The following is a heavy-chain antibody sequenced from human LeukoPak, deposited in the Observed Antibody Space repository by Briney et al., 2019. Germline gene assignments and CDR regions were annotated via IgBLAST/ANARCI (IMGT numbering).Heavy chain of an antibody. CDR1: GYTFTGYY. CDR3: ATDVAAGYFDY. J-gene: IGHJ4*02. Sequence: ASVKVSCKASGYTFTGYYMHWVRQAPGQGLEWMGWINPNSGGTNYAQKFQGRVTMTEDTSTDTAYMELSSLRSEDTAVYYCATDVAAGYFDYWGQGTLVTVSS. CDR2: INPNSGGT. D-gene: IGHD6-13*01. V-gene: IGHV1-2*02.